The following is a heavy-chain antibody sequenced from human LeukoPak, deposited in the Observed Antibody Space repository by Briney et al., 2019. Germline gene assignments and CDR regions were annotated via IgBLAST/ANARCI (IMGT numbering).Heavy chain of an antibody. D-gene: IGHD2/OR15-2a*01. CDR3: ARVRIPRRDYFDY. V-gene: IGHV1-2*02. J-gene: IGHJ4*02. CDR2: INPNSGGT. Sequence: ASVKVSCKASGYTFTGYYMHWVRQAPGQGLEWMGWINPNSGGTNYAQKFQGRVTMTRDTSISTAYMELSRLRSDDTAVYYCARVRIPRRDYFDYWGQGTLVTVSS. CDR1: GYTFTGYY.